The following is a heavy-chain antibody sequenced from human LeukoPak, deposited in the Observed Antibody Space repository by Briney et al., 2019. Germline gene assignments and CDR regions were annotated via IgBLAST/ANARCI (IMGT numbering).Heavy chain of an antibody. Sequence: SETLSLTCTVSGGSISSYYWSWIRQPPGKGLEWIGEINHSGSTNYNPSLKSRVTISVDTSKSQFSLKLSSVTAADTAVYYCARNAWRNAFDIWGQGTMVTVSS. J-gene: IGHJ3*02. CDR3: ARNAWRNAFDI. CDR2: INHSGST. CDR1: GGSISSYY. D-gene: IGHD3-3*01. V-gene: IGHV4-34*01.